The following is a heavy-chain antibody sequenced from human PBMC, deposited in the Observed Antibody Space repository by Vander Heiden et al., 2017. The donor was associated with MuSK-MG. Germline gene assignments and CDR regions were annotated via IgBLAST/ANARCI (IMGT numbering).Heavy chain of an antibody. CDR3: ATAPIAPGGEFSCIDY. D-gene: IGHD3-16*02. CDR1: GYTFTGYY. Sequence: QVQLVQSGAEVKKPGASVKVSCKASGYTFTGYYMHWVRQAPGQGLEWMGWINPNSGGTNYAQKWQGRVTMTRDTSISTADMELSRMRSEETAVYYCATAPIAPGGEFSCIDYWGQGTMVTVYS. CDR2: INPNSGGT. V-gene: IGHV1-2*02. J-gene: IGHJ4*02.